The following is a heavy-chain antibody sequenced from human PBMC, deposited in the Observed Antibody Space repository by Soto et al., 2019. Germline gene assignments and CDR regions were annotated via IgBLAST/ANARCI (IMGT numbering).Heavy chain of an antibody. CDR3: ARILSGVGGNQRAYFAY. V-gene: IGHV1-18*01. J-gene: IGHJ4*01. CDR1: GYTFTSYG. CDR2: ISAYNGNT. D-gene: IGHD2-15*01. Sequence: ASXKVSCKASGYTFTSYGISWVRQAPGQGLEWMGWISAYNGNTNYAQKLQGGVTMTTDTSTSTAYMELRSLRSDDTAVYYCARILSGVGGNQRAYFAYWGHGTLVTVSS.